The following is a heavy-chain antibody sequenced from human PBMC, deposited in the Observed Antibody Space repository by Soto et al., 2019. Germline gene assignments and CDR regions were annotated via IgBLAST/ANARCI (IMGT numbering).Heavy chain of an antibody. V-gene: IGHV3-30*18. CDR3: AKDRGNWNYGGVQGYYYGMDV. Sequence: QVQLVESGGGVVQPGRSLRLSCAASGFTFSSYGMHWVRQAPGKGLEWVAVISYDGSNKYYADSVKGRFTISRDNSKNTLYLQMNSLRAEDTAVYYCAKDRGNWNYGGVQGYYYGMDVWGQGTTVTVSS. J-gene: IGHJ6*02. CDR1: GFTFSSYG. CDR2: ISYDGSNK. D-gene: IGHD1-7*01.